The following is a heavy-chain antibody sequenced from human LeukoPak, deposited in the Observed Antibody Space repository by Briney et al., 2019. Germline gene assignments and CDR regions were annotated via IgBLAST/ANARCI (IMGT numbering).Heavy chain of an antibody. Sequence: GGSLRLSCAASGFTFSDYYMSWIRQAPGKGLEWVSYISSSSTYTNYADSVKGRFTTSRDNAKNSLYLQMNSLRAEDTAVYYCARARYSSSWYFDYWGQGTLVTVSS. CDR3: ARARYSSSWYFDY. CDR1: GFTFSDYY. J-gene: IGHJ4*02. D-gene: IGHD6-13*01. CDR2: ISSSSTYT. V-gene: IGHV3-11*05.